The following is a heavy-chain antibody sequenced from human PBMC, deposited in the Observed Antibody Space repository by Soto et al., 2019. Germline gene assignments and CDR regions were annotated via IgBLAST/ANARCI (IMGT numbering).Heavy chain of an antibody. J-gene: IGHJ6*02. CDR1: GFSLSTGGMG. Sequence: QITLKESGPTLVKPTQTLTLTCTFSGFSLSTGGMGVGWIRQPPGKALEWLALIYWDGDRRYRPSLMSRLTIAKDTSKNQGVITMTNMDPVDTATYYCVHSRCGGDCLQSYSSHYYYGMDIWGQGTTVTVSS. V-gene: IGHV2-5*02. D-gene: IGHD2-21*02. CDR2: IYWDGDR. CDR3: VHSRCGGDCLQSYSSHYYYGMDI.